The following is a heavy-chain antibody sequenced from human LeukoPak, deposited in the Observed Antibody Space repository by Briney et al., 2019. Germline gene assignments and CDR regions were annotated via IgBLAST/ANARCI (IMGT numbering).Heavy chain of an antibody. D-gene: IGHD6-19*01. CDR2: IYNTGST. CDR1: GGSISSYY. J-gene: IGHJ1*01. CDR3: ASSLLGSSGWPESEYFHH. V-gene: IGHV4-4*07. Sequence: PSETLSLTCTVSGGSISSYYWSWIRQPAGKGLEWIGRIYNTGSTSYNPSLNSRVTMSVDTSKNQFSLKLSSVTAADTAVYYCASSLLGSSGWPESEYFHHWGQGTLVTVSS.